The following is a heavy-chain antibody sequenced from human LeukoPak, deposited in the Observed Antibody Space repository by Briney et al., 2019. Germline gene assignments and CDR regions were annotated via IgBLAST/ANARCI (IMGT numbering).Heavy chain of an antibody. V-gene: IGHV1-18*01. CDR1: GYTFTSYG. D-gene: IGHD2-2*01. CDR3: ARDAAPAYYYYGTDV. Sequence: GASVKVSCKASGYTFTSYGISWVRQAPGQGLEWMGWISAYNGNTNYAQKLQGRVTMTTDTSTSTAYMELRSLRSDDTAVYYCARDAAPAYYYYGTDVWGQGTTVTVSS. CDR2: ISAYNGNT. J-gene: IGHJ6*02.